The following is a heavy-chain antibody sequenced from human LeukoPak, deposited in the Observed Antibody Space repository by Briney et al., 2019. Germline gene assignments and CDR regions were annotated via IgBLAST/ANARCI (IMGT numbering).Heavy chain of an antibody. Sequence: PGGSLRLSCAASGSTFSDYYMSWIRQAPGKGLEWVSYISSSGSTIYYADSVKGRFTISRDIAKDSLYLQMNSLRAEDTAVYYCASADGQQLAPFDYWGPGALVTVSS. CDR1: GSTFSDYY. V-gene: IGHV3-11*04. CDR2: ISSSGSTI. J-gene: IGHJ4*02. D-gene: IGHD6-13*01. CDR3: ASADGQQLAPFDY.